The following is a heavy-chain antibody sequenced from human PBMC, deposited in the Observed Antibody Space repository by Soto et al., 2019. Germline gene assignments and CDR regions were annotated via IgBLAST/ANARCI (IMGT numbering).Heavy chain of an antibody. CDR1: GGSISSGGYS. D-gene: IGHD5-12*01. V-gene: IGHV4-30-2*01. CDR2: IYHSGST. CDR3: ARGRDGYNFPDWFDP. J-gene: IGHJ5*02. Sequence: SETLSLTCAVSGGSISSGGYSWSWIRQPPGKGLEWIGYIYHSGSTYYNPSLKSLVTISVDRSKNQFSLKLSSVTAADTAVYYCARGRDGYNFPDWFDPWGQGTLVTVSS.